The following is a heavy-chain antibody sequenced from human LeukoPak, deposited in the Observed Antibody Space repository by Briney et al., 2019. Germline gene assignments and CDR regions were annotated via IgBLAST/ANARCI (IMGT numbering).Heavy chain of an antibody. CDR2: IYPGDSDT. J-gene: IGHJ3*02. CDR3: ARLGGEIVVVSPFDI. Sequence: GESLKISCKGSGYSFTSYWIGWVRQMPGKGLEWMGIIYPGDSDTRYSPSFQGQVTISADKSISTAYLQWSSLKASDTAMYYWARLGGEIVVVSPFDIWGQGTMVTVSS. V-gene: IGHV5-51*01. D-gene: IGHD3-22*01. CDR1: GYSFTSYW.